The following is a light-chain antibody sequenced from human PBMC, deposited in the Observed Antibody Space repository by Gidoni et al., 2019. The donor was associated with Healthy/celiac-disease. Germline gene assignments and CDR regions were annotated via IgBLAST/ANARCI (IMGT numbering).Light chain of an antibody. CDR1: QSLLYTNGYHY. Sequence: DIVMTQSPLSLPVTPGAPASISCRSSQSLLYTNGYHYLDWYLQKPGQSPQLLIYLGSNRASGVPDRFSGSGSGTDFTLKISRVEAEDVGVYYCMQALQTPPYTFGQGTKLEIK. CDR3: MQALQTPPYT. V-gene: IGKV2-28*01. CDR2: LGS. J-gene: IGKJ2*01.